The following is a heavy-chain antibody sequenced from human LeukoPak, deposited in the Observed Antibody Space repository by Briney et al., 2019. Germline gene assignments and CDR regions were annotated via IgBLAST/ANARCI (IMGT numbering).Heavy chain of an antibody. CDR1: GGSFSGYY. J-gene: IGHJ4*02. Sequence: PSETLSLTCAVYGGSFSGYYWSWIRQPPGKGLEWIGEINHSGSTNYNPSLKSRVTISVDTSKNQFSLKLSSVTAADTAVYYCARGLFTGIAAAGDLGFDYWGQGTLVTVSS. V-gene: IGHV4-34*01. CDR3: ARGLFTGIAAAGDLGFDY. CDR2: INHSGST. D-gene: IGHD6-13*01.